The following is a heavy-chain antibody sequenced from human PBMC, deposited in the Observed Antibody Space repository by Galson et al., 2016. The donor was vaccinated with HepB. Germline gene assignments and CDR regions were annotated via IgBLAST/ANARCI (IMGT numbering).Heavy chain of an antibody. Sequence: TLSLTCTVSGDSISSSYYWSWIRQPPGKGLEWIGYIYYSGSTYYNPSLKSRVTISVDTSKNQFSLKLSSVTAADTAVYYCARCKIQLWKGNWFDPWGQGTLVTVSS. CDR3: ARCKIQLWKGNWFDP. V-gene: IGHV4-30-4*01. CDR2: IYYSGST. CDR1: GDSISSSYY. J-gene: IGHJ5*02. D-gene: IGHD5-18*01.